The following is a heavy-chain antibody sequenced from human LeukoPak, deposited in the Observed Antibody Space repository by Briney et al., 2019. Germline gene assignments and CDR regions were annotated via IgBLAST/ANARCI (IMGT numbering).Heavy chain of an antibody. CDR2: IYYRGST. V-gene: IGHV4-59*01. CDR3: ASGPYPAAGTDHQFDY. J-gene: IGHJ4*02. Sequence: SETLSLTCTVSGASISSYYWSWIRQPPGKGLEWIGYIYYRGSTNYNPSLKSRVTISVDTSKNQFSLKLSSVTAADTAVYYCASGPYPAAGTDHQFDYWGQGTLVTVSS. CDR1: GASISSYY. D-gene: IGHD6-13*01.